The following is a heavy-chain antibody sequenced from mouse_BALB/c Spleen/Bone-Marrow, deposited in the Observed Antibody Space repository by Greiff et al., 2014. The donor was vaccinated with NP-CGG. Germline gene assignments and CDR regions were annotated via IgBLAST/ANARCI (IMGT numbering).Heavy chain of an antibody. CDR2: INSNSGST. D-gene: IGHD4-1*01. J-gene: IGHJ2*01. CDR1: GFTFSSYY. Sequence: EVMLVESGGGLVKLGGSLKLSCAASGFTFSSYYMSWVRQTPEKRLELVAAINSNSGSTYYPDTVKGRFTISRDNAKNTLYLQMSSLKSEDTALYHCARRGWDGYFDYWGQGTTLTVSS. V-gene: IGHV5-6-2*01. CDR3: ARRGWDGYFDY.